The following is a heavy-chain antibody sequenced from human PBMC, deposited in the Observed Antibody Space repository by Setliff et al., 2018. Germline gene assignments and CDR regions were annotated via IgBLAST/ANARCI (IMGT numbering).Heavy chain of an antibody. Sequence: KTSETLSLTCSVSGDSISSSSYYWGWIRQPPGKGLEWIGSINYSGITYYSPPLKSRVIVSVDTSKNQFSLKLSSVTAADTAVYYCARLPGYCNGGNCYGYYTFDIWGQGIMVTV. V-gene: IGHV4-39*01. CDR2: INYSGIT. J-gene: IGHJ3*02. CDR1: GDSISSSSYY. CDR3: ARLPGYCNGGNCYGYYTFDI. D-gene: IGHD2-15*01.